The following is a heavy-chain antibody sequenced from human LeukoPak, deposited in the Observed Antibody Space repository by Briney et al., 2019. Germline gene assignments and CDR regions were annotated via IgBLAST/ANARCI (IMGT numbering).Heavy chain of an antibody. CDR2: IYTSGST. J-gene: IGHJ4*02. Sequence: KPSETLSLTCTVSGGSISSSSYYWGWIRQPPGKGLEWIGRIYTSGSTNYNPSLKSRVTMSVDTSKNQFSLKLSSVTAADTAVYYCARDLYYYDSSGSHPFDYWGQGTLVTVSS. CDR1: GGSISSSSYY. CDR3: ARDLYYYDSSGSHPFDY. V-gene: IGHV4-39*07. D-gene: IGHD3-22*01.